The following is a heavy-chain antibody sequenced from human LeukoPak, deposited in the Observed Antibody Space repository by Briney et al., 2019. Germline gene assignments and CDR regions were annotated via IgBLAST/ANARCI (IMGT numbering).Heavy chain of an antibody. CDR1: GFTFSSYS. V-gene: IGHV3-21*01. CDR2: ISSSSSYI. D-gene: IGHD1-26*01. Sequence: PGGSLRLSCAASGFTFSSYSMNWVRQAPGKGLEWVSSISSSSSYIYYADSVKGRFTISRDNAKNSLYLQMNSLRAEDTAVYYCARTGELLSPDFDYWGQGTLVTVSS. J-gene: IGHJ4*02. CDR3: ARTGELLSPDFDY.